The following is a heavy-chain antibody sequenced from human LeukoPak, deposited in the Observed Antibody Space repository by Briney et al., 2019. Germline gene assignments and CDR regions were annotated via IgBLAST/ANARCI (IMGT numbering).Heavy chain of an antibody. V-gene: IGHV1-18*01. J-gene: IGHJ6*02. CDR3: ARDTTYYDFWSGYYYGMDV. CDR2: ISAYNGNT. Sequence: ASVKVSCKASGYPFTSYGISWVRQAPGQGLEWMGWISAYNGNTNYVQKLQGRVTMTTDTSTSTAYMELRSLRSDDTAVYYCARDTTYYDFWSGYYYGMDVWGQGTTVTVSS. CDR1: GYPFTSYG. D-gene: IGHD3-3*01.